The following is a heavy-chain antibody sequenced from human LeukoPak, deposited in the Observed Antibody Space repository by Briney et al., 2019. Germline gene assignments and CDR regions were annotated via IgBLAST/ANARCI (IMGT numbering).Heavy chain of an antibody. Sequence: SETLSLTCTVSGGSISGSSYYWGWIRQPPGKGLEWIGSIYYSGSTYYNPSLKSRVTISVDTSKNQFSLKLSSVTAADTAVYYCAKEADYYGMDVWGQGTTVTVSS. CDR2: IYYSGST. V-gene: IGHV4-39*07. CDR3: AKEADYYGMDV. CDR1: GGSISGSSYY. J-gene: IGHJ6*02.